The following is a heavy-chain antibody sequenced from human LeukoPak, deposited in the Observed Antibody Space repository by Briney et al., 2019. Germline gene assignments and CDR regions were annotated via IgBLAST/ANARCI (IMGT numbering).Heavy chain of an antibody. J-gene: IGHJ4*02. D-gene: IGHD4-23*01. CDR2: IFPGDTDI. CDR1: GYRFIDYW. V-gene: IGHV5-51*01. Sequence: GESLKISCQGSGYRFIDYWIGWVRQMPGKGLEWMGIIFPGDTDIKYSPSFQGQVTISADNSISTAYLQWSSLKASDTAMYYCARVPYGGNSDFDYWGQGTLVTVSS. CDR3: ARVPYGGNSDFDY.